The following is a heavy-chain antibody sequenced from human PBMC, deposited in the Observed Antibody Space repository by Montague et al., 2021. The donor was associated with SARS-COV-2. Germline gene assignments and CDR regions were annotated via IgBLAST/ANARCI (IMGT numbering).Heavy chain of an antibody. CDR3: ARVVGVDFDY. V-gene: IGHV4-61*02. CDR1: GGSISSGSYY. CDR2: IYTSGST. D-gene: IGHD2-21*01. Sequence: TLSLTCTVSGGSISSGSYYWSWIRQPAGKGLEWIGRIYTSGSTNYNPSLKSRVTISIDTSKNQFSLKLSSVTAADTAVYYCARVVGVDFDYWGQGTLVTVSS. J-gene: IGHJ4*02.